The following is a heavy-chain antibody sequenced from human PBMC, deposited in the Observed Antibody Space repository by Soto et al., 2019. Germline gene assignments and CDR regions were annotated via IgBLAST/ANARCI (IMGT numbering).Heavy chain of an antibody. D-gene: IGHD4-17*01. V-gene: IGHV4-39*01. Sequence: QLQLQEAGPGLVKPSETLSLTCTVSAASISSSDYFWGWIRQPPGKGLEWIGSIYYSGSTYYNSSLKSRVTISVDTAKNQFSLKLSSVTAADTAVYYCSRYYGGNDAFDIWGQGTMVTVSS. J-gene: IGHJ3*02. CDR3: SRYYGGNDAFDI. CDR1: AASISSSDYF. CDR2: IYYSGST.